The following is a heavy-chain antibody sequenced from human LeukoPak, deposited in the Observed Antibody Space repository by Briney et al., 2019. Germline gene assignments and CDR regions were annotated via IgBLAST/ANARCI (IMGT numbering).Heavy chain of an antibody. J-gene: IGHJ5*02. CDR1: GYTFTGYY. CDR2: INPNSGGT. Sequence: ASVKVSCKASGYTFTGYYMHWVRQAPGQGLEWMGWINPNSGGTNYAQKFQGRVTMTTDTSMSTAYMELSRLTSDDTAVYYCARAAGRSWFDPWGQGTLVTVSS. CDR3: ARAAGRSWFDP. V-gene: IGHV1-2*02.